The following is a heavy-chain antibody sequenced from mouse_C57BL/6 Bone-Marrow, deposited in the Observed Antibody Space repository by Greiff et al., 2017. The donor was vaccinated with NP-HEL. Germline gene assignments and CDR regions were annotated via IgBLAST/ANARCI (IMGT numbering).Heavy chain of an antibody. D-gene: IGHD1-1*01. Sequence: VQLKESGAELVKPGASVKLSCTASGFNIKDYYMHWVKQRPEQGLEWIGRIDPEDGETKYASKFQGKATITADTSSNTAYLQLSSLTSEDTAVYYCAPSGLRSHYWGQGTTLTVSS. V-gene: IGHV14-2*01. CDR2: IDPEDGET. J-gene: IGHJ2*01. CDR3: APSGLRSHY. CDR1: GFNIKDYY.